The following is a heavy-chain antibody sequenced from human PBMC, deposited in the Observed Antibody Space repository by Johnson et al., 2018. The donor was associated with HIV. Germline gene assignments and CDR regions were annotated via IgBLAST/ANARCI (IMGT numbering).Heavy chain of an antibody. CDR2: ISYDGSNK. J-gene: IGHJ3*02. Sequence: QVQLVESGGGVVQPGRSLRLSCAASGFTFSSYAMHWVRQAPGKGQEWVAVISYDGSNKYYDDSVKGRFTISRDHSKNTLYLQMNSLRAEDTAVSYCARGWEYGSSTSCPFSHAFDIWGQGTMVTVSS. D-gene: IGHD2-2*01. CDR1: GFTFSSYA. CDR3: ARGWEYGSSTSCPFSHAFDI. V-gene: IGHV3-30-3*01.